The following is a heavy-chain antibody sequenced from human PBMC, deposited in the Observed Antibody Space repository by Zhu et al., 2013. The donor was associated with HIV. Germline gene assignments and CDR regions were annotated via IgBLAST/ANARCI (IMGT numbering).Heavy chain of an antibody. J-gene: IGHJ3*02. CDR2: INPNSGNT. D-gene: IGHD1-26*01. CDR1: GGTFSSYA. CDR3: ARGRIVGASSAFAI. Sequence: QVQQVHSGAEVKRPGSSVKVSCKTSGGTFSSYAISWVRQATGQGLEWMGWINPNSGNTAFAQKFQGRVTMTRNTSMSTAYMELSSLRSEDTALYYCARGRIVGASSAFAIWGQGTMVTVSS. V-gene: IGHV1-8*01.